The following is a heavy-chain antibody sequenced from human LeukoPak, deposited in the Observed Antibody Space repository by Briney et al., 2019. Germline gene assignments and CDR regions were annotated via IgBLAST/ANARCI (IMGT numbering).Heavy chain of an antibody. CDR2: ISAYNGNT. Sequence: ASVKVSCKASGYTLTSYGISWVRQAPGQGLEWMGWISAYNGNTNYAQKLQGRVTMTTDTSTSTAYMELRSLRSDDTAVYYCARDTTYGDYVVGFDYWGQGTLVTVS. V-gene: IGHV1-18*01. CDR1: GYTLTSYG. CDR3: ARDTTYGDYVVGFDY. J-gene: IGHJ4*02. D-gene: IGHD4-17*01.